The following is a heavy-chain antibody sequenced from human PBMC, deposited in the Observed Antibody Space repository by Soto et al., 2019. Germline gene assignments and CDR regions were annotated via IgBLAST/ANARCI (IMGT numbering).Heavy chain of an antibody. CDR1: GFIFSDYT. J-gene: IGHJ6*02. V-gene: IGHV3-48*02. Sequence: EVQLVESGGDLVQPGGSLRLSCAASGFIFSDYTMTWVRQAPGRGLEFVSHISSSGGAIFYAESVKGRFTVSRDNAKNSLYLQMNSLRDEDTAVYFCARDHGGSTWFGGVYYFFGMDVWGQGTAVTVSS. CDR3: ARDHGGSTWFGGVYYFFGMDV. CDR2: ISSSGGAI. D-gene: IGHD3-16*01.